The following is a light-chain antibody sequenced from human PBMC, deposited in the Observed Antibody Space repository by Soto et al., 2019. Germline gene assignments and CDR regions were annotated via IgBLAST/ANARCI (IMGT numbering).Light chain of an antibody. V-gene: IGKV4-1*01. CDR2: WAS. CDR1: QSVLYSSNNNNY. CDR3: QQYYNTPLT. Sequence: DIVMTQSPDSLAVSLGERATINCKSSQSVLYSSNNNNYLAWYQQKPGQPPKLLIYWASSRESGVPDRFSGSGAGTDFTLTISSLQAEDGAVYYWQQYYNTPLTFGQGTRVEVK. J-gene: IGKJ1*01.